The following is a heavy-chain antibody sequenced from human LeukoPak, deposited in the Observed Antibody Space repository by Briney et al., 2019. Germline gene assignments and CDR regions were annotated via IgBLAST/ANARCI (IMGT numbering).Heavy chain of an antibody. CDR3: AREHVVGATKVLRRYFDY. Sequence: GGSLRLSCAAPGFTFSSYSMNWVRQAPGKGLEWVSSISSSSSYIYYADSVKGRFTISRDNAKNSLYLQMNSLRAEDTAVYYSAREHVVGATKVLRRYFDYWGQGTLVTVSS. V-gene: IGHV3-21*01. D-gene: IGHD1-26*01. CDR2: ISSSSSYI. J-gene: IGHJ4*02. CDR1: GFTFSSYS.